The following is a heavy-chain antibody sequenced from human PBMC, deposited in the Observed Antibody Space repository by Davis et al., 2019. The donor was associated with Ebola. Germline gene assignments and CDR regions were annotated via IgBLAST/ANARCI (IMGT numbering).Heavy chain of an antibody. J-gene: IGHJ4*02. D-gene: IGHD1-26*01. Sequence: SVKVSCKASGGTFSSYAISWVRQAPGQGLEWMGGIIPILGIANYAQKFQGRVTITADKSTSTAYMELSSLRSEDTAVYYCARDLRVGGSYPGFDYWGQGTLVTVSS. CDR2: IIPILGIA. CDR3: ARDLRVGGSYPGFDY. CDR1: GGTFSSYA. V-gene: IGHV1-69*10.